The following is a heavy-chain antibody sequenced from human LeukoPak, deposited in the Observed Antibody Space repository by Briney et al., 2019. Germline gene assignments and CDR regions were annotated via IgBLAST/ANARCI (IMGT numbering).Heavy chain of an antibody. CDR1: GFTFSSYA. V-gene: IGHV3-64D*09. Sequence: PGGSLRLSCSASGFTFSSYAMHWVRQAPGKGLEYVSAISSNGGSTYYADSVKGRFTISRDNSKNTLYLQMSSLRTEDTAVYYCAREGSGYDLPSYFDYWGQGTLVTVSS. CDR2: ISSNGGST. CDR3: AREGSGYDLPSYFDY. D-gene: IGHD5-12*01. J-gene: IGHJ4*02.